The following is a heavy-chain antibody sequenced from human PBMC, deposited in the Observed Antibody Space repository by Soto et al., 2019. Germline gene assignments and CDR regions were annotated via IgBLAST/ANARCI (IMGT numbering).Heavy chain of an antibody. Sequence: GGSLRLSCAASGFTFSSYWMHWVRQAPGKGLVWVSRINSDGSSTSYADSVKGRFTISRDNAKNTLYLQMNSLRAEDTAVYYCARGERPRAYYYYYYMDVWGKGTTVTVSS. CDR2: INSDGSST. D-gene: IGHD1-1*01. V-gene: IGHV3-74*01. CDR1: GFTFSSYW. CDR3: ARGERPRAYYYYYYMDV. J-gene: IGHJ6*03.